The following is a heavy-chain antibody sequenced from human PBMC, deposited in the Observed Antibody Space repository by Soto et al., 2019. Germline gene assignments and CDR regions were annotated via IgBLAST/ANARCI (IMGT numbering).Heavy chain of an antibody. D-gene: IGHD3-10*01. CDR3: AKGRGTYYAYDMDV. J-gene: IGHJ6*02. Sequence: GGSLRLSCAASGLRFSSYAMSWVRQAPGKGLEWVSGISGSGSSTYFADSVKGRFAISRDNSKNTLYLQMNSLRAEDTAVYYCAKGRGTYYAYDMDVWGQGTAVTVSS. V-gene: IGHV3-23*01. CDR1: GLRFSSYA. CDR2: ISGSGSST.